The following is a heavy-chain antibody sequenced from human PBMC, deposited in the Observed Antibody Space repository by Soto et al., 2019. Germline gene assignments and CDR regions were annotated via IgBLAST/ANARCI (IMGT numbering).Heavy chain of an antibody. V-gene: IGHV1-69*12. Sequence: QVQLVQSGAEVKKPGSSVKVSCKASGGTFSSYAISWVRQAPGQGLEWMGGIIPIFGTANYAQKFQGRVTITADESTSTAYRELSSLRSEDTAVYYCARGRYYDSSGYYPWFDPWGQGTLVTVSS. J-gene: IGHJ5*02. CDR1: GGTFSSYA. CDR3: ARGRYYDSSGYYPWFDP. D-gene: IGHD3-22*01. CDR2: IIPIFGTA.